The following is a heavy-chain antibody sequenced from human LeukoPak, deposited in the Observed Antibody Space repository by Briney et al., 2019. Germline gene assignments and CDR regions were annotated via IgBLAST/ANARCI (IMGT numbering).Heavy chain of an antibody. CDR1: GYTFTSCY. CDR3: ARESQLRRFDP. J-gene: IGHJ5*02. D-gene: IGHD2-2*01. V-gene: IGHV1-46*01. CDR2: INPSGGST. Sequence: ASVKVSCKASGYTFTSCYMHWVRQAPGQGLEWMGIINPSGGSTSYAQKFQGRVTMTRDTSTSTVYMELSSLRSEDTAVYYCARESQLRRFDPWGQGTLVTVSS.